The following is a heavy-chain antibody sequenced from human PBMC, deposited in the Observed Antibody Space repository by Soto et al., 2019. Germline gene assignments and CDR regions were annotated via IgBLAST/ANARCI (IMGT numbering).Heavy chain of an antibody. CDR1: GGSMSKFY. CDR3: ARDFAYFDS. D-gene: IGHD3-3*01. Sequence: SETLSLTCSVSGGSMSKFYWSWIRKTAGKGLEWIGYVYHTGRTSYNPSLKSRVSISMDTSKNQFSLNLDSVTAADTAVYFCARDFAYFDSWGQGTLVTVSS. CDR2: VYHTGRT. V-gene: IGHV4-59*01. J-gene: IGHJ4*02.